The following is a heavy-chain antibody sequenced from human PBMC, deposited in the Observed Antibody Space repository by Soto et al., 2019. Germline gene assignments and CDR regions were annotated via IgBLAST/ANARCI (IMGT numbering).Heavy chain of an antibody. Sequence: ASVKVSCKASGYTFTSYGISWVRQAPGQGLEWMGWISAYNGNTNYAQKPQGRVTMTTDTSTSTAYMELRSLRSDDTAVYYCARDINWNYGRRWFDPWDQGTLVTVSS. V-gene: IGHV1-18*01. CDR3: ARDINWNYGRRWFDP. D-gene: IGHD1-7*01. J-gene: IGHJ5*02. CDR1: GYTFTSYG. CDR2: ISAYNGNT.